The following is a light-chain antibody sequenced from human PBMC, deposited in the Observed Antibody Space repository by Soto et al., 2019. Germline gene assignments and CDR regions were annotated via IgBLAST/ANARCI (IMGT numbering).Light chain of an antibody. Sequence: DIQMTQSPTTLSASAGDRVTITCRASQNISRWLAWYQQKPGQAPKLLIYKASNLESGVPSRFSGGGSGTEFTLTISSLQPDDCATYDCQQYDDYYTFGQGTKLEIK. CDR3: QQYDDYYT. CDR2: KAS. CDR1: QNISRW. J-gene: IGKJ2*01. V-gene: IGKV1-5*03.